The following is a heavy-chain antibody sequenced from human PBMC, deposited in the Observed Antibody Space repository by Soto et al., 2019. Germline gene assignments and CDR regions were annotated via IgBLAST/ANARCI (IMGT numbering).Heavy chain of an antibody. V-gene: IGHV3-23*01. CDR3: AKDRHGYCSSTSCLDTAMAPPWFDP. D-gene: IGHD2-2*03. J-gene: IGHJ5*02. CDR2: ITDTGGDA. Sequence: GGSLRLSCVASGITFGSRAMSWVRQAPGEGLEWVSTITDTGGDAKYADSVKGRFTISRDNSKNTLYLQMNSLRAEDTAVYYCAKDRHGYCSSTSCLDTAMAPPWFDPWGQGTLVTVSS. CDR1: GITFGSRA.